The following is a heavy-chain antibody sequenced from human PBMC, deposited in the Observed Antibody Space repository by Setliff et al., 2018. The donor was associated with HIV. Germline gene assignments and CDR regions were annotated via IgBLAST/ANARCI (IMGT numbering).Heavy chain of an antibody. CDR1: GDNFNSHS. V-gene: IGHV1-69*13. CDR2: IVPIFGTP. Sequence: PSVKVSCKASGDNFNSHSISWVRQAPGQGLEWMGGIVPIFGTPNYAQKFKGRLTITADESTSTVYMELSSLRSEDTAVYFCARDSRDIVVVIAPEPEPYYYYGMDVWGEGTTVTVSS. CDR3: ARDSRDIVVVIAPEPEPYYYYGMDV. J-gene: IGHJ6*04. D-gene: IGHD2-15*01.